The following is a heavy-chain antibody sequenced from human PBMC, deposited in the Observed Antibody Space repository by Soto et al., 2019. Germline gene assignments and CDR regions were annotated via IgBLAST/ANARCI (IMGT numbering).Heavy chain of an antibody. D-gene: IGHD5-18*01. CDR3: ARERYSYGPYYFDY. Sequence: GGSLRLSCAASGFTFSTYTMTWVRQAPGKGLEWVSSVGGSGDGTYYADSVKGRFTISRDNSKNTLYLQMNSLRAEDTAVYYCARERYSYGPYYFDYWGQGTLVTVSS. V-gene: IGHV3-23*01. J-gene: IGHJ4*02. CDR2: VGGSGDGT. CDR1: GFTFSTYT.